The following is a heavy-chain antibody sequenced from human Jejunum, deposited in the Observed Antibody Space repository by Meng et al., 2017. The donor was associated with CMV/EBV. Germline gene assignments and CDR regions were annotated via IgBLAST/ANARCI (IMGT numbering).Heavy chain of an antibody. V-gene: IGHV3-7*01. CDR3: ATDWGDTKSRFDY. D-gene: IGHD3-16*01. Sequence: SGFTFSNYWVSWVRQTPGKGLEWVANIKQAGSEKYYVDSVKGRFTVSRDNAKNSLYLQMNSLRAEDTAVYYCATDWGDTKSRFDYWGQGSLVTVSS. CDR1: GFTFSNYW. CDR2: IKQAGSEK. J-gene: IGHJ4*02.